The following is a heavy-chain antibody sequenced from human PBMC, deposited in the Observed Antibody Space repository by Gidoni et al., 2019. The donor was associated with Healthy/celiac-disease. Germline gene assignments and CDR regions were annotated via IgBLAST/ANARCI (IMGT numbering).Heavy chain of an antibody. CDR1: GYTCTSYY. CDR2: INPSGGST. CDR3: ARDQDISGCSSTSCYTGRWFDP. J-gene: IGHJ5*02. V-gene: IGHV1-46*03. D-gene: IGHD2-2*02. Sequence: QVQLVQSGAEVKKPGASVKVSCKASGYTCTSYYMHWVRQAPGQGLEWMGIINPSGGSTSYAQKFQGRVTMTRDTSTSTVYMELSSLRSEDTAVYYCARDQDISGCSSTSCYTGRWFDPWGQGTLVTVSS.